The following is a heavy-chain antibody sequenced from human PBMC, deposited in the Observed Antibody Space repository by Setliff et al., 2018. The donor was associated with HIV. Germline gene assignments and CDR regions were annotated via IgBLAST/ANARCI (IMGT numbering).Heavy chain of an antibody. CDR3: AKECHTAATGTRGANYFDY. CDR1: GYTFTTCL. Sequence: GASVKVSCKASGYTFTTCLLHWVRQAPGQGLEYMGIINPSDGSADYVEKFQGTVTITRDTSTSTVYMEMSSLRSEDTAIYYCAKECHTAATGTRGANYFDYWGQGTLVTVSS. CDR2: INPSDGSA. J-gene: IGHJ4*02. V-gene: IGHV1-46*01. D-gene: IGHD6-13*01.